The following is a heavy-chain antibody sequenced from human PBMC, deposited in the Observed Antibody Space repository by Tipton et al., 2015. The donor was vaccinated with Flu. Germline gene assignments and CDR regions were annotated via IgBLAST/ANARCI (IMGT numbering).Heavy chain of an antibody. CDR3: ARRDYSNYVSDPKNWFDP. J-gene: IGHJ5*02. CDR2: INDRGST. CDR1: GGSLSGYY. V-gene: IGHV4-34*01. Sequence: GLVKPSETLSLTCGVSGGSLSGYYWTWIRQPPGKGLEWIGEINDRGSTNYNPSLKSRVTISVDTSKNQFSLKVISVTAADAAVYYCARRDYSNYVSDPKNWFDPWGQGTLVTVSA. D-gene: IGHD4-11*01.